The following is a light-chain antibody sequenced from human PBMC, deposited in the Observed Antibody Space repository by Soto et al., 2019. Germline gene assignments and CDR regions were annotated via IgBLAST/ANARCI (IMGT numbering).Light chain of an antibody. Sequence: QSVLTQPPSLSGTPGQTVTISCFGGKSNIGSSIVHWYQQFPGTAPTHIIYMNNQRPSGVPDRFSASKSGTSASLVIRGLRSEDEADYYCVAWDDDLRARVFGGGTKVPVL. CDR1: KSNIGSSI. CDR2: MNN. J-gene: IGLJ3*02. V-gene: IGLV1-47*01. CDR3: VAWDDDLRARV.